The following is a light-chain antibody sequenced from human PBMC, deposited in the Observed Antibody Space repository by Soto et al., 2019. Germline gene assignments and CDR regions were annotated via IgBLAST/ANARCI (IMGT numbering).Light chain of an antibody. CDR3: QQYNSYSPWT. J-gene: IGKJ1*01. CDR1: QSISSW. V-gene: IGKV1-5*01. CDR2: DAS. Sequence: DIQMTHSPSTLSASVGDRVTITCRASQSISSWLAWYQQKPGKAPKLLIYDASSLESGVPSRFSGSGSGTEFTLTISSLQPDDFATYYCQQYNSYSPWTSGQGTKVDIK.